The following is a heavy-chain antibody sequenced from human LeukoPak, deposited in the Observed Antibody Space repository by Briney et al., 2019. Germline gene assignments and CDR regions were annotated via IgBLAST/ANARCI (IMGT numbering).Heavy chain of an antibody. CDR1: GFTFSSYG. CDR2: ISYDGSNK. J-gene: IGHJ3*02. CDR3: AKDLDYGAFDI. D-gene: IGHD4/OR15-4a*01. Sequence: GRSLRLSCAASGFTFSSYGMHWVRQAPGKGLEWVAVISYDGSNKYYADSVKGRFTISRDNSKNTLYLQMNSLRAEDTAVYYCAKDLDYGAFDIWGQGTMVTVSS. V-gene: IGHV3-30*18.